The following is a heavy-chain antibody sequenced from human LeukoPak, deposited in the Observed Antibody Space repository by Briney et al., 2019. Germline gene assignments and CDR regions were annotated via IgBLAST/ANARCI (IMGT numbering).Heavy chain of an antibody. V-gene: IGHV1-2*02. D-gene: IGHD3-16*02. CDR3: ARVSEDYVWGSYRHFDY. J-gene: IGHJ4*02. Sequence: ASVKVSCKASGYTFTGYYMHWVRQAPGQGLEWMGWINPNSGGTNYAQKFQGRVTMTRDTSISTAYMELSRLRSDDTAVYYCARVSEDYVWGSYRHFDYWGQGTLVTVSS. CDR2: INPNSGGT. CDR1: GYTFTGYY.